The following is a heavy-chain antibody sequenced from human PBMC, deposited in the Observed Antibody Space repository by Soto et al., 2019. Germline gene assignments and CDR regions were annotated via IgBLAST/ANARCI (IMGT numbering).Heavy chain of an antibody. CDR1: GGSISSSSYY. V-gene: IGHV4-39*01. CDR3: ASLFSDDFWSGYYFTDKALYYYMDV. Sequence: SETLSLTCTVSGGSISSSSYYWGWIRQPPGKGLEWIGSIYYSWSTYYNPSLKSRVTISVDTSKNQFSLKLSSVTAADTAVYYCASLFSDDFWSGYYFTDKALYYYMDVWCKGTTVTVSS. J-gene: IGHJ6*03. D-gene: IGHD3-3*01. CDR2: IYYSWST.